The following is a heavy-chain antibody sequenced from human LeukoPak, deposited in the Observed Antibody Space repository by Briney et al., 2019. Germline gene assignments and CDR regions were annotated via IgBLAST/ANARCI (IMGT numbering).Heavy chain of an antibody. CDR2: INWSGGRT. Sequence: PGGSPRLSCAASGFTFDDYGMSWVRQAPGKGREWLSGINWSGGRTGYADPLRGRFTISRDNAKTFMYLQMDRLSAEDTDLYYCARAPITSPFYFDYWGQGTLVTVSS. CDR3: ARAPITSPFYFDY. J-gene: IGHJ4*02. CDR1: GFTFDDYG. D-gene: IGHD2-2*01. V-gene: IGHV3-20*04.